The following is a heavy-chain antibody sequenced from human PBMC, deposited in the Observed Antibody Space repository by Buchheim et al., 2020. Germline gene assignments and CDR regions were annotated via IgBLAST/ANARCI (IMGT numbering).Heavy chain of an antibody. J-gene: IGHJ3*01. V-gene: IGHV1-46*01. D-gene: IGHD4-23*01. CDR2: INPSIGAA. Sequence: QVQLVQSGAELKKPGASVKLSCTASGVTSTDYYMHWVRQAPGQGLEWMGTINPSIGAATYAQSFRGRVTITSDTSASTFYMDMSSLTSEDTALYYCAKSRMWFYGNSWGPGT. CDR1: GVTSTDYY. CDR3: AKSRMWFYGNS.